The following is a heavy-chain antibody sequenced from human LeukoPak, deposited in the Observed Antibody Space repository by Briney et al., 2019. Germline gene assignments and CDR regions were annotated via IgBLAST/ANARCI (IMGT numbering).Heavy chain of an antibody. J-gene: IGHJ4*02. CDR1: GFTFSSYG. V-gene: IGHV3-30*18. Sequence: GRSLRLSCAASGFTFSSYGMHWVRQAPGKGLEWVAVNADSVKGRFTISRDNSKNTLYLQMNSLRAEDTAVYYCAKSALTMVRGDLGYRGQGTLVTVSS. CDR3: AKSALTMVRGDLGY. D-gene: IGHD3-10*01.